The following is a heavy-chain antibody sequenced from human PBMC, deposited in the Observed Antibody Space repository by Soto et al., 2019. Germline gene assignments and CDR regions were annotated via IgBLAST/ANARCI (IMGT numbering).Heavy chain of an antibody. CDR3: AQERGWGVVSPAHDY. Sequence: EVQLLESGGGMVQPGGSLRVSCAASGFTFRNFVMSWVRQAPGKGLEWVSAIRGTGGETFYADSVKGRFTISRDNSKNTLYLQMNSLRDEDTVLYFCAQERGWGVVSPAHDYWGQGTLVTVSS. D-gene: IGHD2-21*01. V-gene: IGHV3-23*01. J-gene: IGHJ4*02. CDR1: GFTFRNFV. CDR2: IRGTGGET.